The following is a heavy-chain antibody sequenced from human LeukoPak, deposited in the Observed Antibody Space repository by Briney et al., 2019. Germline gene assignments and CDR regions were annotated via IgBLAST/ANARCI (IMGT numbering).Heavy chain of an antibody. V-gene: IGHV1-18*01. Sequence: ASVKVSCKVSGYTLTELSMHWVRQAPGKGLEWMGWISAYNGNTNYAQKLQGRVTMTTDTSTSAAYMELRSLRSDDTAVYYCARGGYYDSSGYLGDIWGQGTMVTVSS. CDR2: ISAYNGNT. D-gene: IGHD3-22*01. CDR1: GYTLTELS. CDR3: ARGGYYDSSGYLGDI. J-gene: IGHJ3*02.